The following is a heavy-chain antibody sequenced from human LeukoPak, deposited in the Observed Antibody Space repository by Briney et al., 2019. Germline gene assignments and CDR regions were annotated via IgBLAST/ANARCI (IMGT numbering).Heavy chain of an antibody. J-gene: IGHJ4*02. CDR2: ISNNGGYT. V-gene: IGHV3-23*01. D-gene: IGHD3-10*01. Sequence: PGGSLRLSCAASGFTFSSSAMSWVRQAPGKGLEWVSAISNNGGYTYYADSMQGRFTISRDNSKSTLCLQMNSLRAEDTAVYYCAKDRDQGYFDYWGQGTLVTVSS. CDR3: AKDRDQGYFDY. CDR1: GFTFSSSA.